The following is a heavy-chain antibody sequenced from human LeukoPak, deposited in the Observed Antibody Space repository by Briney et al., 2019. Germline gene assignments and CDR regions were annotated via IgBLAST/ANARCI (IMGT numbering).Heavy chain of an antibody. D-gene: IGHD3-3*01. J-gene: IGHJ6*03. CDR2: INESGST. CDR1: GGSFSGYY. CDR3: ARRGITIFGVHYYMDV. Sequence: PSETLSLTCAVYGGSFSGYYWSWIRQPPGKGLDWIWEINESGSTNYNPSLKSRVTLSVDTSKNQFSLELSSVTAADTAVYYCARRGITIFGVHYYMDVWGKGTTVTVSS. V-gene: IGHV4-34*01.